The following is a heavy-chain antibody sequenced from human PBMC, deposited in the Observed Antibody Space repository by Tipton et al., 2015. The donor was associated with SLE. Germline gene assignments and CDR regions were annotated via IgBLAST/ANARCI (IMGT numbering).Heavy chain of an antibody. V-gene: IGHV4-59*11. Sequence: TLSLTCTVSRGSINYHYWSWIRQPPGKGLEWIGYISYTGNTNFNPSLKSRVTMSVATSKNQFSLRLTSVTAADTAMYYCARDSAVNFWYFDLWGRGTLVTVSS. J-gene: IGHJ2*01. CDR3: ARDSAVNFWYFDL. CDR1: RGSINYHY. CDR2: ISYTGNT.